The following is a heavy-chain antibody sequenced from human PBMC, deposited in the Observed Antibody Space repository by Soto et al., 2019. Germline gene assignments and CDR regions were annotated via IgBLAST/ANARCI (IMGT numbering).Heavy chain of an antibody. CDR1: GFTFSSYA. D-gene: IGHD2-15*01. Sequence: GGSLRLSCAASGFTFSSYAMHWVRQAPGKGLEWVAVISYDGSNKYYADSVKGRFTISRDNSKNTLYLQMNSLRAEDTAVYYCARDDRVARYYYYGLDVWGQGTTVTVSS. CDR3: ARDDRVARYYYYGLDV. J-gene: IGHJ6*02. V-gene: IGHV3-30-3*01. CDR2: ISYDGSNK.